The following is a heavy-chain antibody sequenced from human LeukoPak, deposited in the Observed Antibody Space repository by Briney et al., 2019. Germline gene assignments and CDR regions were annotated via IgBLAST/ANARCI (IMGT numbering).Heavy chain of an antibody. V-gene: IGHV4-4*07. CDR1: GGSISGLY. CDR3: VRVLAYWYFDL. J-gene: IGHJ2*01. Sequence: SETLSLTCTVSGGSISGLYWTWIRQPAGKGLEWIGRIYTSGTTNYNPSLKSRVTMSVDTSKNQFSLKLTSVTAADTAVYYCVRVLAYWYFDLWGRGTLVTVSS. CDR2: IYTSGTT.